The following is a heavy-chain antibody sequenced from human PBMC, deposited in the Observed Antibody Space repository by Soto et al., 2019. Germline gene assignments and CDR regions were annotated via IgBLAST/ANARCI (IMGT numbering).Heavy chain of an antibody. D-gene: IGHD6-19*01. CDR2: INPNSGVT. J-gene: IGHJ5*02. V-gene: IGHV1-2*04. Sequence: ASVKVSCKASGSTFTDYYVHWLRQAPGQGLEWMGWINPNSGVTHYAQKFQGWLTLTRDTSVSTAYMELYRLKTEDTPVFSCAGGIRGWYPFDVWGQGTLVTVSS. CDR3: AGGIRGWYPFDV. CDR1: GSTFTDYY.